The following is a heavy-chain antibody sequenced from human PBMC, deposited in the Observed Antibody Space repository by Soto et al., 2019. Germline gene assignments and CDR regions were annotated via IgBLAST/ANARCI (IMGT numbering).Heavy chain of an antibody. V-gene: IGHV3-21*01. CDR3: ARDMGPLQLVDFYYYGMDV. D-gene: IGHD6-6*01. Sequence: KPGGSLRLSCAASGFTFSSYSMNWVRQAPGKGLEWVSSISSSSSYIYYADSVKGRFTISRDNAKNSLYLQMNSLRAEDTAVYYCARDMGPLQLVDFYYYGMDVWGQGTTVTVSS. J-gene: IGHJ6*02. CDR1: GFTFSSYS. CDR2: ISSSSSYI.